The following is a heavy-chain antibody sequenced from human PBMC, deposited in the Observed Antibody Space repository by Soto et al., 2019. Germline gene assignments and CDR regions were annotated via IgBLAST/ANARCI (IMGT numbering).Heavy chain of an antibody. CDR3: AQGDIVVVPAAIYYYYGMDV. Sequence: GGSLRLSCAASGFTFSSYGMHWVRQAPGKGLEWVAVISYDGSNKYYADSVKGRFTISRDNSKNTLYLQMNSLRAEDTAVYYCAQGDIVVVPAAIYYYYGMDVWGQGTTVTVSS. CDR2: ISYDGSNK. J-gene: IGHJ6*02. V-gene: IGHV3-30*18. D-gene: IGHD2-2*01. CDR1: GFTFSSYG.